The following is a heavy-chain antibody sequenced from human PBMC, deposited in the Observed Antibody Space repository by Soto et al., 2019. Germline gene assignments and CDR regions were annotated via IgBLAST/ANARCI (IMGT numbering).Heavy chain of an antibody. CDR3: ARGGAGYCSGGSCYFDP. J-gene: IGHJ5*02. D-gene: IGHD2-15*01. V-gene: IGHV3-21*01. CDR2: ISSSSSYI. Sequence: EVQLVESGGGLVKPGGSLRLSCAASGFTFSSYSMNWVRQAPGKGLEWVSSISSSSSYIYYADSVKGRFTISRDNAKNARYLQMNSRRAEDTAVYYCARGGAGYCSGGSCYFDPWGQGTLVTVSS. CDR1: GFTFSSYS.